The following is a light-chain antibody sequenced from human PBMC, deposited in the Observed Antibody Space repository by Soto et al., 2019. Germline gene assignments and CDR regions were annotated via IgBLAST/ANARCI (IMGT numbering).Light chain of an antibody. CDR2: GAS. CDR3: QQYNNWPWT. J-gene: IGKJ1*01. V-gene: IGKV3-15*01. Sequence: IILTQSPDTLSLSPWERATLSCRASQTVSSNYLAWCQQRPGQAPRLLIHGASTRAPGFPARFSGSGSGTDFTLTISSLQSEDFAVYYCQQYNNWPWTFGQGTKVDIK. CDR1: QTVSSN.